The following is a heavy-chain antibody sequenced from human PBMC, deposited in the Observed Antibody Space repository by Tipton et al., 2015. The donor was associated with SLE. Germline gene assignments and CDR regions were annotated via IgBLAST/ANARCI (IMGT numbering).Heavy chain of an antibody. CDR2: INPNSGGT. CDR3: ARDGLIAAAGTGGY. Sequence: QLVQSGAEVKKPGASVKVSCKASGYTFTGYYMHWVRQAPGQGLEWMGWINPNSGGTNYAQKLQGRVTMTTDTSTSTAYMELRSLRSDDTAVYYCARDGLIAAAGTGGYWGQGTLVTVSS. J-gene: IGHJ4*02. V-gene: IGHV1-2*02. D-gene: IGHD6-13*01. CDR1: GYTFTGYY.